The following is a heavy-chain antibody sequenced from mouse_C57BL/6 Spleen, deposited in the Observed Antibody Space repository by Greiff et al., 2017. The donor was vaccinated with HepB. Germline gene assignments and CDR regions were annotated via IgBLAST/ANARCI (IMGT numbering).Heavy chain of an antibody. J-gene: IGHJ4*01. CDR1: GYTFTSYT. Sequence: VKLMESGAELARPGASVKMSCKASGYTFTSYTMHWVKQRPGQGLEWIGYINPSSGYTKYNQKFKDKATLTADKSSSTAYMQLSSLTSEDSAVYYCARSLYYGSDYAMDYWGQGTSVTVSS. D-gene: IGHD1-1*01. V-gene: IGHV1-4*01. CDR2: INPSSGYT. CDR3: ARSLYYGSDYAMDY.